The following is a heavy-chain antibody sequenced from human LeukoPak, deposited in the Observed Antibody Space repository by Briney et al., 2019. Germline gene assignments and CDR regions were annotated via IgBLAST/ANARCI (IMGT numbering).Heavy chain of an antibody. V-gene: IGHV1-18*01. J-gene: IGHJ5*02. Sequence: AAVKVSCKASGYTFTSYGISWVRQAPGQGLEWRGWISAYNGNTNYAQKLQSRVTMTSDTSTSTAYMELRSLRSDDTAVYYCAREGRQSFGVVIGWFDPWGQGTLVTVSS. CDR2: ISAYNGNT. D-gene: IGHD3-3*01. CDR1: GYTFTSYG. CDR3: AREGRQSFGVVIGWFDP.